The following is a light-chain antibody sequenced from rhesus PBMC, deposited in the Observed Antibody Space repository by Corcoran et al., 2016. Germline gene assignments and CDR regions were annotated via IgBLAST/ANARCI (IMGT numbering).Light chain of an antibody. V-gene: IGKV1-74*01. CDR1: ENVNHY. CDR2: KAS. J-gene: IGKJ3*01. CDR3: QHGYGTPFT. Sequence: DIQMTQSPSSLSASVGDRVTITCRASENVNHYLNWYQQQPGKAPKLLIYKASTLQSGVPSRFSGSGSGTDDTFTISSLQPEDVATYYCQHGYGTPFTFGPGTKLDIK.